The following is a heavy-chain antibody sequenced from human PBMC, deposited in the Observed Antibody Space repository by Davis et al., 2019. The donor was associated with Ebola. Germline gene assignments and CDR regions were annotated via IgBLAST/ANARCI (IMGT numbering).Heavy chain of an antibody. CDR3: TTHSGSYRFDY. Sequence: GGSLRLSCAASGFTFSSYGMHWVRQAPGKGLEWVGRIKSKTDGETTDYAAPVKGRFTISRDDSKNTLYLQMNSLKTEDTAMYYCTTHSGSYRFDYWGQGTLVTVSS. CDR1: GFTFSSYG. CDR2: IKSKTDGETT. D-gene: IGHD1-26*01. V-gene: IGHV3-15*07. J-gene: IGHJ4*02.